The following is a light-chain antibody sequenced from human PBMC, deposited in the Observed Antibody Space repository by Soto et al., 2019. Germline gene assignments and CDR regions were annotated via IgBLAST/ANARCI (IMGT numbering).Light chain of an antibody. CDR2: YDR. Sequence: SYELTQPPSVSVSPGMTATITCGGNNIGGQSVHWYQQKPGQAPVLVMFYDRVRPSGIPDRFSVSNSANTATLTISRVEAVDEADYYCQVWDSSGDHQGVFGGGIKVTVL. V-gene: IGLV3-21*01. J-gene: IGLJ3*02. CDR3: QVWDSSGDHQGV. CDR1: NIGGQS.